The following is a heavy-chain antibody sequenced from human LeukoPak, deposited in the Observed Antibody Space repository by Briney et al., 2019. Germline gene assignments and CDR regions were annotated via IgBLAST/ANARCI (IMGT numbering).Heavy chain of an antibody. Sequence: GGSLRLSCATSGFIFSSYWMCWVRQAPGKGLEWVANIKSDGSEEYYVDSVKGRFTISRDNSKNTLFLEMNSLRVDDTAVYYCAKDRRWVSSSGHFDYWGQGSLVTVSS. J-gene: IGHJ4*02. CDR2: IKSDGSEE. V-gene: IGHV3-7*01. CDR1: GFIFSSYW. D-gene: IGHD6-19*01. CDR3: AKDRRWVSSSGHFDY.